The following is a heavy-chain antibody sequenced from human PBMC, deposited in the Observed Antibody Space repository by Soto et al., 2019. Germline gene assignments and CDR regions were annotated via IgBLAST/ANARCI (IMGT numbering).Heavy chain of an antibody. Sequence: QVQLVQSGAEVKKPGASVKVSCKASGYTFTNYGISWVRQAPGQGLEWMGWISAYNGNTDYAQKLQGRVTMTTDTSXXTAYMELRSLRSADTAVYYCARVGAYCVSTSCHDYWGQGTLVTVSS. CDR1: GYTFTNYG. CDR3: ARVGAYCVSTSCHDY. D-gene: IGHD2-2*01. V-gene: IGHV1-18*01. CDR2: ISAYNGNT. J-gene: IGHJ4*02.